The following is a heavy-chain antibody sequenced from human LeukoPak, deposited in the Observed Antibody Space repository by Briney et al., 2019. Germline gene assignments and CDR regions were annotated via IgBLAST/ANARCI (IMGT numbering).Heavy chain of an antibody. J-gene: IGHJ4*02. V-gene: IGHV3-74*01. CDR1: GFTLSRYW. D-gene: IGHD3-16*01. CDR3: ARDFAGGDDY. CDR2: IEPDGSRI. Sequence: GGSLRLSCAASGFTLSRYWMHWVRQVPGKGLVWVSRIEPDGSRITYADSLKGRFTMSRDNAKNTLYLQMNNLRAEDTAVYYCARDFAGGDDYWGQGTLVTVSS.